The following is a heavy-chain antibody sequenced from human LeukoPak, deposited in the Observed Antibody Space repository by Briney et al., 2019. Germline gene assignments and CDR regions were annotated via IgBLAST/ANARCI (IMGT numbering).Heavy chain of an antibody. Sequence: SETLSLTCTVSGGSISSSSYYWGWIRQPPGKGLEWIGSIYYSGGTYYNPSLKSRVTISVDTSKNQFSLKLSSVTAADTAMYYCARQGVYCSSTSCYVGAFDIWGQGTMVTVSS. CDR1: GGSISSSSYY. CDR2: IYYSGGT. CDR3: ARQGVYCSSTSCYVGAFDI. D-gene: IGHD2-2*01. J-gene: IGHJ3*02. V-gene: IGHV4-39*01.